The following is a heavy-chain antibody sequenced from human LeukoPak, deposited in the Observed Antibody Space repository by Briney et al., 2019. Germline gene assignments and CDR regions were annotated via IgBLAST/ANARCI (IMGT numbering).Heavy chain of an antibody. V-gene: IGHV3-53*01. J-gene: IGHJ4*02. CDR3: ARVEGGYSYGYLDY. Sequence: GGSLRLSCAASGFTVSSNYMSSVRQAPGKGLEWVSVIYSGGSTYYADSVKGRFTISRDNSKTTLYLQMNSLRAEDTAVYYCARVEGGYSYGYLDYWGQGTLVTVSS. CDR2: IYSGGST. D-gene: IGHD5-18*01. CDR1: GFTVSSNY.